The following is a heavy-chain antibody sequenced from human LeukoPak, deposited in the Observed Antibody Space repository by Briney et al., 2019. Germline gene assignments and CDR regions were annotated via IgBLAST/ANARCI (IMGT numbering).Heavy chain of an antibody. CDR1: GFSLSTRGVA. D-gene: IGHD6-13*01. CDR2: IYWNDAK. CDR3: AHLDSTNWYSDWFDP. J-gene: IGHJ5*02. V-gene: IGHV2-5*01. Sequence: SGPTLVKPTQTLTLTCTFSGFSLSTRGVAVGWIRQPPGKALEWLALIYWNDAKRYSPSLKSRLTITKDTSKNQVVLTMINMDPVDTATYYCAHLDSTNWYSDWFDPWGQGTLVTVSS.